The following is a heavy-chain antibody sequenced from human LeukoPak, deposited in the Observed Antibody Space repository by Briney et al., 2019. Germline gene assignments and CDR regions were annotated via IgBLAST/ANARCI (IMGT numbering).Heavy chain of an antibody. CDR2: IYYSGST. CDR1: GGSISSRY. Sequence: SETLSLTCTVSGGSISSRYWSWIRQPPGKGLEWIGYIYYSGSTNYNPSLKSRVTISVDTSKNQFSLKLSSVTAADTAVYYCAKRTVAGTVDYWGQGTLVTVSS. D-gene: IGHD6-19*01. V-gene: IGHV4-59*11. J-gene: IGHJ4*02. CDR3: AKRTVAGTVDY.